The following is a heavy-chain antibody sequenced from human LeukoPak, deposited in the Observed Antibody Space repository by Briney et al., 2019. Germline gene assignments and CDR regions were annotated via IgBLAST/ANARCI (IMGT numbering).Heavy chain of an antibody. Sequence: GGSLRLSCAVSGFTFDDYGMSGVRQAPGKGLEWVSGINWNGGSTGYADSVKGRFTISRDNSKNTLYLQMNSLRAEDTAVYYCARATYSSGWYFDYWGQGTLVTVSS. J-gene: IGHJ4*02. CDR3: ARATYSSGWYFDY. CDR2: INWNGGST. D-gene: IGHD6-19*01. V-gene: IGHV3-20*04. CDR1: GFTFDDYG.